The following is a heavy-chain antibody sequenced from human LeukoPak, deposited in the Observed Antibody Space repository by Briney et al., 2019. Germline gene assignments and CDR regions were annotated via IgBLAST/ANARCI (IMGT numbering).Heavy chain of an antibody. CDR1: GYTFTSYA. Sequence: ASVKVSCKASGYTFTSYAMHWVRQAPGQRLEWMGWINAGNGNTKYSQKFQGRVTITRDTSASTAYMELSRLRSDDTAVYYCARASRLTGYSSGWFLAFGYWGQGTLVTVSS. V-gene: IGHV1-3*01. CDR2: INAGNGNT. CDR3: ARASRLTGYSSGWFLAFGY. D-gene: IGHD6-19*01. J-gene: IGHJ4*02.